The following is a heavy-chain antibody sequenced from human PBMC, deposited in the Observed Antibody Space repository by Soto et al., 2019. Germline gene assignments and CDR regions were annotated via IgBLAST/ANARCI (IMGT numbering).Heavy chain of an antibody. Sequence: EVQLVESGGGLVQPGRSLRLSCAASGFPFDDYAMHWVRQAPGQGLEWVSGISWNSGSIGYADSVKGRFTISRDNAKNSRYLQMNSLRAEDTALYYCAKDGRWGAETTPYYFDYWGQGTLVTVSS. V-gene: IGHV3-9*01. CDR3: AKDGRWGAETTPYYFDY. CDR1: GFPFDDYA. J-gene: IGHJ4*02. CDR2: ISWNSGSI. D-gene: IGHD3-16*01.